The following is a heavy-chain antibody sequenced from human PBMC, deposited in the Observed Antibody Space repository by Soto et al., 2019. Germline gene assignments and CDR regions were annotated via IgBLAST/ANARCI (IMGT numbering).Heavy chain of an antibody. CDR1: GYTFTTYW. V-gene: IGHV5-10-1*01. CDR3: AGRGIAAAGFAFDI. Sequence: PGESLKISCKGFGYTFTTYWISWVRQMPGKGLEWMGRIDPSDSYTTYSPSFQGHVTVSTDKSISTAYLQWSSLKASDTAMYYCAGRGIAAAGFAFDIWGQGTMVTVSS. J-gene: IGHJ3*02. D-gene: IGHD6-13*01. CDR2: IDPSDSYT.